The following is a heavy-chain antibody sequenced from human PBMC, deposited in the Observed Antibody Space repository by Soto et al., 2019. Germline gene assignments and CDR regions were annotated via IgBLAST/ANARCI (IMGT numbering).Heavy chain of an antibody. CDR3: VCGGNFFVY. Sequence: ESGGGLVQPGGSLRLPCAASGFTFSTYWMTWVRQPPGKGLEWVASINKDGSERYYVDSVRGRFTISRDNAKKSLYLQMNSLRAEDTAVYYCVCGGNFFVYWGQGTLVTVSP. CDR1: GFTFSTYW. J-gene: IGHJ4*02. CDR2: INKDGSER. V-gene: IGHV3-7*01. D-gene: IGHD3-16*01.